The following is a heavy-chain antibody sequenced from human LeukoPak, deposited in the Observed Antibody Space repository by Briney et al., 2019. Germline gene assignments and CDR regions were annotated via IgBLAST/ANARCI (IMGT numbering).Heavy chain of an antibody. CDR2: IYYSGST. Sequence: PSETLSLTCSVSGGSISGYYWSWIRQSPGKGLEWIAYIYYSGSTYYNPSLKSRVTISVDTSKNQFSLKLSSVTAADTAVYYCARAGRGYYYGMDVWGQGTTVTVSS. J-gene: IGHJ6*02. CDR1: GGSISGYY. CDR3: ARAGRGYYYGMDV. V-gene: IGHV4-59*08.